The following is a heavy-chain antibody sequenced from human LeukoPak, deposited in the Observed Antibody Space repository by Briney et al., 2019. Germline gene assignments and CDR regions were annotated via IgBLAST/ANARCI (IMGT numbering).Heavy chain of an antibody. V-gene: IGHV3-64D*06. CDR2: ISSNGGST. CDR3: VKPPRGYSSSYNWFDP. Sequence: GGSLRLSCSASGFTFSSYAMHWVRQAPGKGLEYVSAISSNGGSTYYADSVKGRFTISRGNSKNTLYLQMSSLRAEDTAVYYCVKPPRGYSSSYNWFDPWGQGTLVTVSS. J-gene: IGHJ5*02. D-gene: IGHD6-13*01. CDR1: GFTFSSYA.